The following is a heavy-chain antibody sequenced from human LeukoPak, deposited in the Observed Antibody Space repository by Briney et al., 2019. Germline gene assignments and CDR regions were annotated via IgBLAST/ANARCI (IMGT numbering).Heavy chain of an antibody. CDR1: GGSISSYY. Sequence: SETLSLTCTLSGGSISSYYWSWIRQPPGKGLEWIGYIYYSGSTNYNPSLKSRVTISVDTSKNQFSLKLSSVTAADTAVYYCARVGSVAAAGTIHWYFDLWGRGTLVTVSS. D-gene: IGHD6-13*01. V-gene: IGHV4-59*01. CDR2: IYYSGST. J-gene: IGHJ2*01. CDR3: ARVGSVAAAGTIHWYFDL.